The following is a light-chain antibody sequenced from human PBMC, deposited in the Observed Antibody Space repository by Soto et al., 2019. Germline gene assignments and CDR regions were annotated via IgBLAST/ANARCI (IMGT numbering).Light chain of an antibody. Sequence: QSVLTQPPSVSGAPGQRVTISCTGFHSNIGADYGVHWYQQFPGTAPKLLIYGDSYRPSGVSGRFSGSKSGTSASLAITGLQAEDEADYYCQSYDRSLSAYVFGTGTKLTVL. CDR2: GDS. CDR3: QSYDRSLSAYV. V-gene: IGLV1-40*01. CDR1: HSNIGADYG. J-gene: IGLJ1*01.